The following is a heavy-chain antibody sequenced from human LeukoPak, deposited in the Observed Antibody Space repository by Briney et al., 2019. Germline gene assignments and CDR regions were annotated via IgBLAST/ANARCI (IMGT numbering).Heavy chain of an antibody. CDR2: VWPEGIKK. J-gene: IGHJ2*01. D-gene: IGHD2-2*01. CDR1: GYPFSHHG. Sequence: GGSLRLSCLTSGYPFSHHGIHWVRQAPGRGLEWLALVWPEGIKKVYADFVKGRFIVSKDNSENTLSLQLNSLGPDDTAVYYCVVVLVPAAVWQFDVWGRGTLVIVSS. CDR3: VVVLVPAAVWQFDV. V-gene: IGHV3-33*01.